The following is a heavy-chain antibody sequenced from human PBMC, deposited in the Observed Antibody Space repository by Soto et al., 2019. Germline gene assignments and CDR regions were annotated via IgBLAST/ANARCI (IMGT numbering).Heavy chain of an antibody. J-gene: IGHJ5*02. Sequence: SQTLSLACAISGDSVSSGSAVWNWIRQSPSRGLEWLGRTYYRSTWHNDYAISVKSRITINPDTSKNQFSLQLNSVPPQDTAVYYCTSDSSSGWSDHWGQGTLVTVSS. CDR1: GDSVSSGSAV. V-gene: IGHV6-1*01. CDR3: TSDSSSGWSDH. CDR2: TYYRSTWHN. D-gene: IGHD6-19*01.